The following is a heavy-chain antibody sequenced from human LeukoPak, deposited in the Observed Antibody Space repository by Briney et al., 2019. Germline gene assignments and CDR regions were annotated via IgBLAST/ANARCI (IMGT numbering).Heavy chain of an antibody. CDR2: ISWNSGSI. V-gene: IGHV3-9*01. D-gene: IGHD3-22*01. CDR1: GFTFDDYA. J-gene: IGHJ4*02. Sequence: GRSLRLSCAASGFTFDDYAMHWVRQAPGKGLEWVSGISWNSGSIGYADSVKGRFTISRDNAKNSLYLQMNSLRAEDTASYYCAKDRHYYDSPTFDYWGQGTLVTVSS. CDR3: AKDRHYYDSPTFDY.